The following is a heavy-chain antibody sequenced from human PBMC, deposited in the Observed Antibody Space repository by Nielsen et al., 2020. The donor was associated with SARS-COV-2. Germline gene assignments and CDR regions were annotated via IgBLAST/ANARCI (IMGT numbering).Heavy chain of an antibody. CDR1: GFTFDDYA. J-gene: IGHJ6*02. CDR3: ARDQMLRGVSHYYYGMDV. V-gene: IGHV3-9*01. CDR2: ISWNSGSI. D-gene: IGHD3-10*01. Sequence: SLKISCAASGFTFDDYAMHWVRQAPGKGLEWVSGISWNSGSIGYADSVKGRFTISRDNAKNSLYLQMNSLRSEDTAVYYCARDQMLRGVSHYYYGMDVWGQGTTVTVSS.